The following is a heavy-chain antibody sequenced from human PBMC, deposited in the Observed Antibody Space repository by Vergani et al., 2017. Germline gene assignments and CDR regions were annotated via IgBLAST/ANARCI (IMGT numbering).Heavy chain of an antibody. D-gene: IGHD1-26*01. CDR3: ARDHTTPTDY. V-gene: IGHV3-21*01. CDR1: GFTLSSYS. J-gene: IGHJ4*02. Sequence: EVQLVESGGGLVKPGGSLRLSCAASGFTLSSYSINWVRQAPGKGLEWVSSISSSSSYIYYADSVKGRFTISRDNANNSLYLQMNSLRAEDTAVYYCARDHTTPTDYWGQGTLVTVSS. CDR2: ISSSSSYI.